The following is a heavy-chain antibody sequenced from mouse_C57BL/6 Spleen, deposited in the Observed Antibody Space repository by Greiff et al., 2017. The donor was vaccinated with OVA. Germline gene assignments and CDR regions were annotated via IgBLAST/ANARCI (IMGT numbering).Heavy chain of an antibody. J-gene: IGHJ2*01. D-gene: IGHD1-1*01. CDR1: GFTFSDYG. Sequence: EVKLMESGGGLVKPGGSLKLSCAASGFTFSDYGMHWVRQAPEKGLEWVAYISSGSSTIYYADTVKGRFTISRDNAKNTLFLQMTSLRSEDTAMYYCARNYYGSSVLDYWGQGTTLTVSS. CDR3: ARNYYGSSVLDY. V-gene: IGHV5-17*01. CDR2: ISSGSSTI.